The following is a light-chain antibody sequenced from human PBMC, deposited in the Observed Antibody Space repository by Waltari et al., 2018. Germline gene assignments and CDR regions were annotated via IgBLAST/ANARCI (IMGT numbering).Light chain of an antibody. CDR1: QDISNY. CDR2: DAS. CDR3: QQYDNLPLT. J-gene: IGKJ4*01. Sequence: IQLPLSPSSLSSSVRDSVTVTCQASQDISNYLNWYQQKPGKAPKLLIYDASKLETGVPARFSGSGSGTDFTFTISRLQPEDIATYYCQQYDNLPLTFGGGTKVEIK. V-gene: IGKV1-33*01.